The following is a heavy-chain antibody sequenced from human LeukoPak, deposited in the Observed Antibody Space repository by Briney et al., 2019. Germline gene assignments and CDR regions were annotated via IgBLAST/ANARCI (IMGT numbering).Heavy chain of an antibody. Sequence: GGSPRLSCAASGFTFCRYSMNWVGPATGEGLEWISYISSSISTIYYADSVTGRFTISKDNAKNSLYLQMNSLRAEDTAVYYCASTFGVVTRGAFDSWGQGTMVTVSS. CDR2: ISSSISTI. CDR1: GFTFCRYS. CDR3: ASTFGVVTRGAFDS. D-gene: IGHD3-3*01. J-gene: IGHJ3*02. V-gene: IGHV3-48*01.